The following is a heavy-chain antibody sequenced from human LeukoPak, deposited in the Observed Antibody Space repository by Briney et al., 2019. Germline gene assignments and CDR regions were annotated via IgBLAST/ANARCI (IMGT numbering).Heavy chain of an antibody. Sequence: GASVKVSCKASGYTFTDYYMHWVRQAPGQGLEWMGWMNTGNSNTYYAQRFQGRVTMTTDTSTGTAFLELRSLKSDDTAVYYCARHGGGYYFLVYWGLGTLVTVSS. CDR2: MNTGNSNT. V-gene: IGHV1-18*04. CDR1: GYTFTDYY. D-gene: IGHD3-3*01. J-gene: IGHJ4*02. CDR3: ARHGGGYYFLVY.